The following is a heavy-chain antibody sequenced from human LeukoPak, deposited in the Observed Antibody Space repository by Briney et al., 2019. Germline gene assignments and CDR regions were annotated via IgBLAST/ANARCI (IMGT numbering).Heavy chain of an antibody. J-gene: IGHJ5*02. Sequence: ASVKVSCKASGYAFTGYYMHWVRQAPGQGLEWMGWINPNSGGTNYAQKFQGRVTMTRDTSISTAYMELSRLRSDDTAVYYCARYLGYCSSTSCYGPWFDPWGQGTLVTVSS. D-gene: IGHD2-2*01. V-gene: IGHV1-2*02. CDR3: ARYLGYCSSTSCYGPWFDP. CDR2: INPNSGGT. CDR1: GYAFTGYY.